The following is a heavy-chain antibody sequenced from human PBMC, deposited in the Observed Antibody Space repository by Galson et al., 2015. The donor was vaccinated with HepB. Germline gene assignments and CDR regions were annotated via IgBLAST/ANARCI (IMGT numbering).Heavy chain of an antibody. CDR3: ARQGPAYDRSGYRRNDFDY. D-gene: IGHD3-22*01. CDR1: GYSFTTYW. J-gene: IGHJ4*02. V-gene: IGHV5-51*01. CDR2: IYPGDSDT. Sequence: SGAEVKKPGESLKISCKGSGYSFTTYWIGWVRQMPGKGLEWMGIIYPGDSDTRYSPSFQGQVSISADKSISTAYLQWSSLKASDTAMYYCARQGPAYDRSGYRRNDFDYWGQGTLVTVSS.